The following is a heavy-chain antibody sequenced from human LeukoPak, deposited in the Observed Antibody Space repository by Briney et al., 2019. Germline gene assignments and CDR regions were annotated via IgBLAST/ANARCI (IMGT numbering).Heavy chain of an antibody. Sequence: NTGGSLRLSCAASGFTFSSYSMNWVRQAPGKGLEWVSSISSSSSYIYYADSVKGRFTISRDNAKNSLYLQMNSLRAEDTAVYYCARATSYDILTGYSRPYNYYMDVWGKGTTVTVSS. CDR2: ISSSSSYI. CDR3: ARATSYDILTGYSRPYNYYMDV. CDR1: GFTFSSYS. D-gene: IGHD3-9*01. V-gene: IGHV3-21*06. J-gene: IGHJ6*03.